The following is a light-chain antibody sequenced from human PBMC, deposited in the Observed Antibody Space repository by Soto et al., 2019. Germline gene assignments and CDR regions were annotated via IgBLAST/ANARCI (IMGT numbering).Light chain of an antibody. CDR1: SSDVGGYNY. CDR3: CSYAGSYTHYV. CDR2: DVS. J-gene: IGLJ1*01. Sequence: QSALTQPRSVSGSPGQSIPISCTGTSSDVGGYNYVSWYRQHPGKAPKLMIYDVSKRPSGVPDRFSGSKSGNTASLTISGLQAEDEADYYCCSYAGSYTHYVFGTGTKLTVL. V-gene: IGLV2-11*01.